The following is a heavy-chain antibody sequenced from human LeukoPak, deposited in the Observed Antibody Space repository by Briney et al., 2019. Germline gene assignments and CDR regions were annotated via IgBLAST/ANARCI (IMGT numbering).Heavy chain of an antibody. Sequence: SGGSLRLSCAASGFTFSSYSMNWVRQAPGKGLEWVSSMSSSSSYIYYADSVKGRFTISRDNAKNSLYLQMNSLRAEDTAVYYCARDERMRWLQAWGVFDYWGQGTLVTVSS. CDR2: MSSSSSYI. CDR1: GFTFSSYS. D-gene: IGHD5-24*01. CDR3: ARDERMRWLQAWGVFDY. J-gene: IGHJ4*02. V-gene: IGHV3-21*01.